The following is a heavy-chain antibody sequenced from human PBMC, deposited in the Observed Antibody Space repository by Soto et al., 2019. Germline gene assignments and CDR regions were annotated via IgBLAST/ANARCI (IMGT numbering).Heavy chain of an antibody. CDR1: GYIFTSCA. J-gene: IGHJ4*02. CDR2: INAGNGDT. CDR3: ARELQGLYYFDF. Sequence: ASVKVSCKTSGYIFTSCAMHWVRQAPGQRLEWMGWINAGNGDTKYSQKFQGRVTITRDTSANKAFMELSSLRSEDTAIYYCARELQGLYYFDFWGQGTLVTVSS. D-gene: IGHD4-4*01. V-gene: IGHV1-3*01.